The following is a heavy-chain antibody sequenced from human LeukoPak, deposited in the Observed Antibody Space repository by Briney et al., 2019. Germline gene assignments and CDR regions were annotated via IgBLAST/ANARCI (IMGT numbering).Heavy chain of an antibody. V-gene: IGHV4-61*02. CDR2: IYTSGST. Sequence: SQTLSLTCTVSGGSIGSGSYYWSWIRQPAEKGLEWIGRIYTSGSTNYNPSLKSRVTISVDTSKNQFSLRLSSVTAADTAVYYCAAYYYDSSGYYDFDYWGQGTLVTVSS. CDR1: GGSIGSGSYY. J-gene: IGHJ4*02. D-gene: IGHD3-22*01. CDR3: AAYYYDSSGYYDFDY.